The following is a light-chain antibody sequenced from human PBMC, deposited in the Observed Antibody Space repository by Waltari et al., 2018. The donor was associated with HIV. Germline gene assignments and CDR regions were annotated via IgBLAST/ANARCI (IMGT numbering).Light chain of an antibody. V-gene: IGLV1-40*01. Sequence: QSVLTQPPSVSGAPGQRVTISCTGSSSTIGAGYDVPWYQHLPGTAPTLLIYRNNNRPSGVPDRFSGSKSGTSASLAITGLQPEDEAHYYCQSYDGTLSGVVFGGGTKLTVL. J-gene: IGLJ2*01. CDR2: RNN. CDR3: QSYDGTLSGVV. CDR1: SSTIGAGYD.